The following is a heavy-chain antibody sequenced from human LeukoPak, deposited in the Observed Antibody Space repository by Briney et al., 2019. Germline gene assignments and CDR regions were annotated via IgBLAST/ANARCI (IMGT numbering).Heavy chain of an antibody. J-gene: IGHJ4*02. CDR2: IYYSGST. V-gene: IGHV4-39*01. D-gene: IGHD2-15*01. Sequence: SETLSLTCTVSGGSISSSSYYWGWIRQPPGKGLEWIGSIYYSGSTYYNPSLKSRVTMSVETSKNQFSLKLSSVTAADTAVYYCARHPFIRGSSDCWGQGTLVTVSS. CDR3: ARHPFIRGSSDC. CDR1: GGSISSSSYY.